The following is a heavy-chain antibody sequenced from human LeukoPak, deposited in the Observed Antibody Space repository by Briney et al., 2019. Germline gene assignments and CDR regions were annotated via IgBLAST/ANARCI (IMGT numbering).Heavy chain of an antibody. Sequence: PGGSLRLSCAASGFIFNTYSMNWVRQAPGKGLEWVARVKSKASGETTDYAAPVKGRFTISRDDSKNTLYLQMNSLRIEDTAVYFCTLIQGWGSGSYYRDYWGQGTLVTVSS. V-gene: IGHV3-15*01. J-gene: IGHJ4*02. CDR1: GFIFNTYS. CDR2: VKSKASGETT. CDR3: TLIQGWGSGSYYRDY. D-gene: IGHD3-10*01.